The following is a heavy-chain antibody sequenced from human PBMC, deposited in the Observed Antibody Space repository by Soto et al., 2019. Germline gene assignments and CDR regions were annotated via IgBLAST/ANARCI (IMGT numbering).Heavy chain of an antibody. CDR2: ISGSGGST. CDR1: GFTFSSYA. J-gene: IGHJ4*02. D-gene: IGHD2-8*01. V-gene: IGHV3-23*01. CDR3: AKDTPRPINSKRYLDCTNGVCYIDHDY. Sequence: GGSLRLSCAASGFTFSSYAMSWVRQAPGKGLEWVSAISGSGGSTYYADSVKGRFTISRDNSKNTLYLQMNSLRAEDTAVYYCAKDTPRPINSKRYLDCTNGVCYIDHDYWGQGTLVTVSS.